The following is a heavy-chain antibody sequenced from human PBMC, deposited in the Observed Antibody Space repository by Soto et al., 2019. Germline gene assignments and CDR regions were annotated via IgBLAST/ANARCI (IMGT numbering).Heavy chain of an antibody. V-gene: IGHV3-48*02. J-gene: IGHJ6*02. D-gene: IGHD6-13*01. CDR1: GFTFSSYT. CDR3: ARTLAAAAYYYYYGMDV. Sequence: GGSLRLSCAASGFTFSSYTMNWVRQAPGKGLEWVSYITSSSSTIYYADSVKGRFTISRDNAKNSLYLQMNSLRDEDTAVYYCARTLAAAAYYYYYGMDVWGQGATVTVSS. CDR2: ITSSSSTI.